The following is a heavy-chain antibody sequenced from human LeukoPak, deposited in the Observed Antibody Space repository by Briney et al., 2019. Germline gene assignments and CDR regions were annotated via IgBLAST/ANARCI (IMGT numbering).Heavy chain of an antibody. Sequence: GGPLRLSCAASGFTFSSYSMNWLPQAPGKGLEGVSSISSSSSYIYYADSVTGRFPISRDNAKNSLYLQMSSLRAEDTAVYYCTRSGELSNWGLDYWGQGTLVTVSS. V-gene: IGHV3-21*01. CDR2: ISSSSSYI. J-gene: IGHJ4*02. CDR3: TRSGELSNWGLDY. CDR1: GFTFSSYS. D-gene: IGHD3-10*01.